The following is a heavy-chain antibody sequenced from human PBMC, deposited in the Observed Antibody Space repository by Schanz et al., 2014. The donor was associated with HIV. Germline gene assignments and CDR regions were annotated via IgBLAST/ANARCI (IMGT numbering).Heavy chain of an antibody. V-gene: IGHV1-69*01. CDR3: VRAASFHFDKEGYYRNWYFDF. CDR2: FIPVFGTA. J-gene: IGHJ2*01. Sequence: QVQLIQSGAEVKKPGSSVKVSCRASGGTVNRYAISWVRQAPGQGLEWMGGFIPVFGTANYAQKFQGRVTMTADESTSTAYMELSSLRSEDTAIYYCVRAASFHFDKEGYYRNWYFDFWGRGTLVAVSS. CDR1: GGTVNRYA. D-gene: IGHD1-26*01.